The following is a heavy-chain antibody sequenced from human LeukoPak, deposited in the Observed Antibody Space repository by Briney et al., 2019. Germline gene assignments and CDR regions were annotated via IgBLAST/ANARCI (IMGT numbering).Heavy chain of an antibody. J-gene: IGHJ6*02. CDR2: ISAYNGNT. V-gene: IGHV1-18*01. CDR3: ARDAYYDSSGSYYYGMDV. D-gene: IGHD3-22*01. Sequence: GASVKVSFKASGYTFTIYGISWVRQAPGQGREWMGWISAYNGNTNYAQKLQGRVTMTTDTSTSTAYMELRSLRSDDTAVYYCARDAYYDSSGSYYYGMDVWGQGTTVTVSS. CDR1: GYTFTIYG.